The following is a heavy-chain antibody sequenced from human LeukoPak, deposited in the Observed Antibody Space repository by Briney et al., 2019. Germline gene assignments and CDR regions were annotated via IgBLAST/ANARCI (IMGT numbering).Heavy chain of an antibody. J-gene: IGHJ5*02. CDR3: ASGDGYNSHWFDP. CDR1: GGTFSSYA. CDR2: IIPILGIA. V-gene: IGHV1-69*04. D-gene: IGHD5-24*01. Sequence: SVKVSCKASGGTFSSYAICWVRQAPGQGLEWMGRIIPILGIANYAQKFQGRVTITADKSTSTAYMELSSLRSEDTAVYYCASGDGYNSHWFDPWGQGTLVTVSS.